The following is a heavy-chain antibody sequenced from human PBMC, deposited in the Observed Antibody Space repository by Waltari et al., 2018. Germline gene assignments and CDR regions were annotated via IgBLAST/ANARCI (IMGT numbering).Heavy chain of an antibody. J-gene: IGHJ4*02. Sequence: QVQLVQSGAEVKKPGASVKVSCKASGYTFTSYDINWVRQATGQGLEWMGWMNPNSGNTGYAQKFQGRVTMTRNTSISTAYMELSSLRSEDTAVYYCARTLTAHMTTVTNSDDYWGQGTLVTVSS. CDR3: ARTLTAHMTTVTNSDDY. CDR2: MNPNSGNT. V-gene: IGHV1-8*01. D-gene: IGHD4-17*01. CDR1: GYTFTSYD.